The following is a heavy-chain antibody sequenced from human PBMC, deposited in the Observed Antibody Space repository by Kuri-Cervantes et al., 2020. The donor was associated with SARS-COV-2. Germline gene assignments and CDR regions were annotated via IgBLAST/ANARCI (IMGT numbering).Heavy chain of an antibody. V-gene: IGHV4-38-2*01. D-gene: IGHD6-13*01. CDR3: ARSPGIAAAGTNWFDP. J-gene: IGHJ5*02. CDR1: GYSIGSGYY. CDR2: IYHSGST. Sequence: GSLRLSCAVSGYSIGSGYYWGWIRQPPGKGLEWIGSIYHSGSTYYNPSLKSRVTISVDTSKNQFSLKLSSVTAADTAVYYCARSPGIAAAGTNWFDPWGQGTLVTVSS.